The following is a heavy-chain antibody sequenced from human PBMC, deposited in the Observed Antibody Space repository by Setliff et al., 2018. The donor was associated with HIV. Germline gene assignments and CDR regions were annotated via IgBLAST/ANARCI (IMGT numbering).Heavy chain of an antibody. CDR2: IYPGDSDT. D-gene: IGHD3-10*01. Sequence: GESLKISCQGSGYSFTSYWIGWVRQMPGKGLEWMGIIYPGDSDTRYSPSFQGQVTISADKSINTAYLQWTSLRASDTAMYYCAKHMVRGAITGEAFDVWGQGTMVTVSS. CDR3: AKHMVRGAITGEAFDV. J-gene: IGHJ3*01. CDR1: GYSFTSYW. V-gene: IGHV5-51*01.